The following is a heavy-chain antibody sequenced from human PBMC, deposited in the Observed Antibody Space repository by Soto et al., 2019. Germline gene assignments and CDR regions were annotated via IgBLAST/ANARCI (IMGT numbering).Heavy chain of an antibody. Sequence: GESLKISSQGSGSSGRYTFGKHWIGWVRQMPGKGLEWMGIIYLRDSDTRYSPSFEGQVTISADKSISTAYLQWSSLKASDTAIYYCAIPAVRDFLVNDYWGQGTPVTVSP. J-gene: IGHJ4*02. CDR2: IYLRDSDT. CDR3: AIPAVRDFLVNDY. CDR1: GSSGRYTFGKHW. V-gene: IGHV5-51*01. D-gene: IGHD3-10*01.